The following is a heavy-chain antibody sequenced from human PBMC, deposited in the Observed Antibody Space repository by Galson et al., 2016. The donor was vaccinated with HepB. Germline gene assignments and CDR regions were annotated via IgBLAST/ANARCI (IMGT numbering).Heavy chain of an antibody. V-gene: IGHV3-21*06. D-gene: IGHD6-19*01. Sequence: SLRLSCAAPGFNFNTFTMHWVRQAPGKGLEWVSSISGGSQHIYYADSVNGRFAISRDNAANSVFLEMNSLRVDDSGVYFCARQVAGLSDWGQGSLVIVSS. CDR2: ISGGSQHI. CDR1: GFNFNTFT. CDR3: ARQVAGLSD. J-gene: IGHJ4*02.